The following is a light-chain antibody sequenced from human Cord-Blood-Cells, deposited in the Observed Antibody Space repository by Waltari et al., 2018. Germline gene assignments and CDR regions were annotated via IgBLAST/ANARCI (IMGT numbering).Light chain of an antibody. CDR2: GAS. J-gene: IGKJ4*01. CDR1: QSVSSN. Sequence: EIVRTQSPATLSVSPGERATLSCRASQSVSSNLAWYQQKPGQAPRLLSYGASTRATGIPARFSGSGSGTEFTLTISSLQSEDFAVYYCQQYNNWPPWLTFGGGTKVEIK. CDR3: QQYNNWPPWLT. V-gene: IGKV3-15*01.